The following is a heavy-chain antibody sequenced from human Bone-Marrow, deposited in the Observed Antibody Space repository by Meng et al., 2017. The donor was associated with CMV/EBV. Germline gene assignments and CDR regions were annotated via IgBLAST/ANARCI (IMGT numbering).Heavy chain of an antibody. D-gene: IGHD5-12*01. CDR3: ARASGYDVNYYYYYGMDV. V-gene: IGHV1-69*05. Sequence: SVKVSCKASGGSFMTYVINWVRQAPGQGLEWMGGIIPIFGTANYAQKFQGRVTITTDESTSTAYMELSSLRSEDTAVYYCARASGYDVNYYYYYGMDVWGQGTTVTVSS. CDR2: IIPIFGTA. J-gene: IGHJ6*02. CDR1: GGSFMTYV.